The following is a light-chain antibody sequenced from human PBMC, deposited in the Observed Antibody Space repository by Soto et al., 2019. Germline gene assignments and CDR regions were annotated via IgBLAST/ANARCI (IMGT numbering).Light chain of an antibody. CDR1: QSVSSY. Sequence: IQMTPSPSSLSASVGDRFTITFRASQSVSSYLNWYQQTPGKAPKFLIYAASNLQGGVPSRFSGSGSGTDFTLTISSLQPEDFATYYCQQSHSTPITFGQGTRLEIK. V-gene: IGKV1-39*01. CDR3: QQSHSTPIT. CDR2: AAS. J-gene: IGKJ5*01.